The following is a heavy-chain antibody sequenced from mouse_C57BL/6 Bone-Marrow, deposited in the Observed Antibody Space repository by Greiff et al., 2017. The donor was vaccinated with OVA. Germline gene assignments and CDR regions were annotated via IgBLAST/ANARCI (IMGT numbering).Heavy chain of an antibody. V-gene: IGHV14-3*01. D-gene: IGHD1-1*01. CDR1: GFNIKHTY. Sequence: VQLQQSVAELVRPGASVKLSCTASGFNIKHTYMHWVKQRPEQGLEWIGRIDPANGNTKYAPNFQGTATITADTSSNTANLQLSSLTSEDTAIYYCARFGGYYGLYYYDDWGQGTTLTVSS. CDR3: ARFGGYYGLYYYDD. CDR2: IDPANGNT. J-gene: IGHJ2*01.